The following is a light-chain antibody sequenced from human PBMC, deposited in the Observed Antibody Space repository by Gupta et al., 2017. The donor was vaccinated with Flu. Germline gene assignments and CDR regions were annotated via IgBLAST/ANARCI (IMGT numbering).Light chain of an antibody. J-gene: IGKJ1*01. Sequence: SQRVISYFAWYQQKPGQAPRLLISEASNRATGIPASFSGSWSWTDFTLIISSLEPEDFAVYYCQQRSSWPWTFGQGTKGAS. CDR2: EAS. CDR3: QQRSSWPWT. V-gene: IGKV3-11*01. CDR1: QRVISY.